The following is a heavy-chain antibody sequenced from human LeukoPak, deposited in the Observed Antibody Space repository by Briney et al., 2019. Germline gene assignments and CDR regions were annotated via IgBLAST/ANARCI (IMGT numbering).Heavy chain of an antibody. CDR1: GFTFSTYA. V-gene: IGHV3-23*01. CDR3: ARGYSSDN. Sequence: PGGSLRLSCAASGFTFSTYAMSWVRQAPGKGLEWVSGMSGSGGSTYYADSVKGRFTISRDSSKNTLNLQMNSLRAEDAAVYYCARGYSSDNWGQGTLVTVSS. CDR2: MSGSGGST. D-gene: IGHD2-21*01. J-gene: IGHJ4*02.